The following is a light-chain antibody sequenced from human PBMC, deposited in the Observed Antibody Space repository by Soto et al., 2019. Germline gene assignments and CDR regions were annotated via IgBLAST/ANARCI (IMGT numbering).Light chain of an antibody. V-gene: IGKV3-15*01. J-gene: IGKJ1*01. CDR2: GAS. CDR3: QQYNNWPHT. CDR1: QTVSSY. Sequence: EIVLTQSPATLSLSPGERATLSCRASQTVSSYLAWYHQIPGQPPRLLIYGASTRATGLPARFSGSGSGTEFTLTISSLQSEDFAVYYCQQYNNWPHTFGQGTKVEIK.